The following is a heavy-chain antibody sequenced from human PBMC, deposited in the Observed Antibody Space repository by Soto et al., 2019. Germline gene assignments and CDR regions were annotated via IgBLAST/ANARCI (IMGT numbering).Heavy chain of an antibody. Sequence: QVQLVESGGGLVKPGGSLRLSCAASGFTFSDYYMSWIRQAPGKGMEWVSYISSSSSYTNYADSVKGRLTISRDNAKNSLYLQMNSVRAEDTAVYYCARDRYSSSWDKFDYWGQGTLVTVSS. D-gene: IGHD6-13*01. J-gene: IGHJ4*02. CDR3: ARDRYSSSWDKFDY. V-gene: IGHV3-11*06. CDR2: ISSSSSYT. CDR1: GFTFSDYY.